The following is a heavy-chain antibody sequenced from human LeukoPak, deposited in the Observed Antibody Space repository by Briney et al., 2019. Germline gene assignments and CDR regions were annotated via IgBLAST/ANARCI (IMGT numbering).Heavy chain of an antibody. CDR1: GFTFSNAW. J-gene: IGHJ6*02. D-gene: IGHD5-24*01. V-gene: IGHV3-15*01. CDR2: IKSKSDGGIT. CDR3: STEDGYNYYYYYGMDV. Sequence: PGRSLRLSCAASGFTFSNAWMSWVRQAPGKGLEWVGRIKSKSDGGITDYAAPVKGRFSTSRDDSKNTLYLQINSMKTEDTAVYYCSTEDGYNYYYYYGMDVWGQGTTVTVSS.